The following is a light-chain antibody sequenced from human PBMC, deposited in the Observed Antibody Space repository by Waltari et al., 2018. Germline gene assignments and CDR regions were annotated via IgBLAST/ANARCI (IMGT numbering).Light chain of an antibody. CDR2: DVS. Sequence: QSALTQPASVSGSPGQSITISCTGTSSDVGPSYYVSWYQQYPGKAPKLIIYDVSYRPSGVSSRFSGSKSGNTASLTISGLQAEDEADYYCNSYTTISTWVFGGGTKLTVL. J-gene: IGLJ3*02. CDR1: SSDVGPSYY. V-gene: IGLV2-14*03. CDR3: NSYTTISTWV.